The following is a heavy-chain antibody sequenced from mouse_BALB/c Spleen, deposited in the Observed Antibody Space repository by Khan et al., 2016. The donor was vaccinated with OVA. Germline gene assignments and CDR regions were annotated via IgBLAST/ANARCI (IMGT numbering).Heavy chain of an antibody. J-gene: IGHJ2*01. Sequence: EVQLQESGPGLVKPSQSLSLTCTVTGSSITSDYAWNWIRQFPGNKLEWMGYISYRGSTSYNPSLKSRISITRDTSKNQFFMQLNSVTTEDTATYYCARSIMANWGQGTTLTVSS. CDR3: ARSIMAN. V-gene: IGHV3-2*02. CDR2: ISYRGST. CDR1: GSSITSDYA.